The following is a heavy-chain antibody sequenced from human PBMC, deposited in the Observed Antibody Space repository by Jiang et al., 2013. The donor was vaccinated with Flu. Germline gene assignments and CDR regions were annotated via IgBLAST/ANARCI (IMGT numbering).Heavy chain of an antibody. CDR1: GFTFGSYG. J-gene: IGHJ4*02. CDR3: ARIYASYYFDY. V-gene: IGHV3-33*05. D-gene: IGHD2/OR15-2a*01. Sequence: LSCTASGFTFGSYGIQWVRQAPGKGLEWVAGISYDGREKYYGDSVKGRFTISRDNSKNTLYLQMNSLRAEDTAVYYCARIYASYYFDYWGQGTLVAVSS. CDR2: ISYDGREK.